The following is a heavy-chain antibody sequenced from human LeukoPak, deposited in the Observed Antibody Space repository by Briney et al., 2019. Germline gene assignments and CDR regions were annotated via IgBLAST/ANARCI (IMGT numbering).Heavy chain of an antibody. Sequence: PSETLSLTCTASGGSISSYYWSWIRQPPGKGLEWIGHIYYSGGTNYNPSLKSRVTISVDTSKNQSSLNLTSVTAADTARYYCARQAKYGYYYYGLDVWGQGTMVTVAS. CDR1: GGSISSYY. CDR2: IYYSGGT. J-gene: IGHJ6*02. D-gene: IGHD2-8*01. V-gene: IGHV4-59*08. CDR3: ARQAKYGYYYYGLDV.